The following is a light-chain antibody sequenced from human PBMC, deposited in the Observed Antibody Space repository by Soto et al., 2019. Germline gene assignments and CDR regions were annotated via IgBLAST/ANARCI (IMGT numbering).Light chain of an antibody. Sequence: QAVVTQPPSVSGAPGQRVTISCTGNNSNLGAGYDVHWYQQLPGAAPKLVIFGNRNRPSGVPERFSDSKSGTSASLAITGLQAEDEADYYCQAYDYSLTAFVFGGGTKVTVL. V-gene: IGLV1-40*01. J-gene: IGLJ3*02. CDR1: NSNLGAGYD. CDR3: QAYDYSLTAFV. CDR2: GNR.